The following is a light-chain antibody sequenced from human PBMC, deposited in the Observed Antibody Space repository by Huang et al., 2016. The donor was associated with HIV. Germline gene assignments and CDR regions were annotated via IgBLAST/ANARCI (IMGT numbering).Light chain of an antibody. Sequence: EIVMTKSPATLSVSPGESAILSCRASQSDDSNLAWYQQKPGQPPSLLIYGASTRATGVPARFSGSVSGTEFTLTITNLQSEDFAVYYCQQYNKWPPGTFGQGTKVEI. J-gene: IGKJ1*01. CDR3: QQYNKWPPGT. CDR2: GAS. CDR1: QSDDSN. V-gene: IGKV3-15*01.